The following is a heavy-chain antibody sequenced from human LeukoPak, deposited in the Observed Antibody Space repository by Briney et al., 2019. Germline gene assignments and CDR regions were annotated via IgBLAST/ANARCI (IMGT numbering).Heavy chain of an antibody. V-gene: IGHV4-59*01. D-gene: IGHD3-16*02. CDR2: IYYSGST. CDR3: GRGGMDDYVWGSYRPPPSYYYYYMDV. Sequence: SETLSLTCTVSGGSISSYYWSWIRQPPGKGLEWIGYIYYSGSTNYNPSLKSRVTISVDTSKNQLSLKLSTVTAAETAVYYWGRGGMDDYVWGSYRPPPSYYYYYMDVWGKGTTVTVSS. CDR1: GGSISSYY. J-gene: IGHJ6*03.